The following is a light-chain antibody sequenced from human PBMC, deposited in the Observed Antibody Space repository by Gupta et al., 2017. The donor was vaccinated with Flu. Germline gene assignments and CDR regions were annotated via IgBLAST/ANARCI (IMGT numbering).Light chain of an antibody. Sequence: AIQMTQSPSSLSASVGDRVTITCRASQGIRDDLGWYQQKPGKAPKLLLYAASSLQSGVPSRFSGSGSGTDFTLTISSLQPEDFATYYCRQEYNYPRAFGQGTKVEIK. J-gene: IGKJ1*01. CDR2: AAS. CDR1: QGIRDD. CDR3: RQEYNYPRA. V-gene: IGKV1-6*01.